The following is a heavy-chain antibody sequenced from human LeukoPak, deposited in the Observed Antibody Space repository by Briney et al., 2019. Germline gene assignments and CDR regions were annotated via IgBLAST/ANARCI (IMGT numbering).Heavy chain of an antibody. V-gene: IGHV1-8*01. CDR3: ARGAKYDYVWGSYRTNGDFDY. J-gene: IGHJ4*02. CDR1: GYTFTSYD. CDR2: MNPNSGNT. D-gene: IGHD3-16*02. Sequence: ASVKVSCKASGYTFTSYDINWVRQATGQGLEWMGWMNPNSGNTGYAQKFQGRVTMTRNTSISTAYMELSSLRSEDTAVYYCARGAKYDYVWGSYRTNGDFDYWGQGTLVTVSS.